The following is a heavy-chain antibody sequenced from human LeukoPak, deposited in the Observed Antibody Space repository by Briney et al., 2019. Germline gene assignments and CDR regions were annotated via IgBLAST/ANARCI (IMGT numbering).Heavy chain of an antibody. J-gene: IGHJ4*02. CDR1: GFTFSSYS. V-gene: IGHV3-21*01. CDR2: ISSSSSYI. Sequence: GGSLRLSCAASGFTFSSYSMNWVRQAPGKGLEWVSSISSSSSYIYYADSVRGRFTISRDNAKNSLYLQMNSLRAEDTAVYYCAKDLNVYGDYVGVDYWGQGTLVTVSS. D-gene: IGHD4-17*01. CDR3: AKDLNVYGDYVGVDY.